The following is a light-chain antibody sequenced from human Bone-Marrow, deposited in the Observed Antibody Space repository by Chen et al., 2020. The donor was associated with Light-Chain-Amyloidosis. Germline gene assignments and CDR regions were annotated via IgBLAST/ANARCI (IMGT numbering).Light chain of an antibody. J-gene: IGLJ3*02. CDR3: QSTDSSDSTWV. CDR2: KDS. CDR1: ALPKQH. V-gene: IGLV3-25*03. Sequence: SYALTQPPSVSVSPGQTARITCSGDALPKQHAYWYQQKSGQAPVLVIYKDSERPSGIPERFSGSSSGTTVTLTISGVQAEDEADYYCQSTDSSDSTWVFGGGTKLTVL.